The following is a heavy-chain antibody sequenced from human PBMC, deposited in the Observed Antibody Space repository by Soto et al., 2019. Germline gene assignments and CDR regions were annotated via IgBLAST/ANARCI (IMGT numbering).Heavy chain of an antibody. CDR1: GFTFSGYS. D-gene: IGHD1-26*01. CDR2: ISSGSKTI. V-gene: IGHV3-48*01. J-gene: IGHJ4*02. Sequence: LRLSCVASGFTFSGYSVNWVRQAPGKGLEWVSYISSGSKTIYYADSVRGRFTVSRDNAKNSHFLQMNSLTGEDTAVYYCVREDILGARSFDYWGQGTLVTVSS. CDR3: VREDILGARSFDY.